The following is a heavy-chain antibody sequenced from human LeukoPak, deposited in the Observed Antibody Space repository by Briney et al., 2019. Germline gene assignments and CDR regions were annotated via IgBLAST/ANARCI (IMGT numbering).Heavy chain of an antibody. Sequence: ASVKVSCKASGYTFTGYYMHWVRQAPGQGLEWIGWINPNSGGTNYAQKLQGRVTMTTDTSTSTAYMELRNLRSDDTAVYYCARGGPAARLITFGGVTDYWGQGTLVTVSS. CDR3: ARGGPAARLITFGGVTDY. D-gene: IGHD3-16*01. J-gene: IGHJ4*02. CDR1: GYTFTGYY. V-gene: IGHV1-2*02. CDR2: INPNSGGT.